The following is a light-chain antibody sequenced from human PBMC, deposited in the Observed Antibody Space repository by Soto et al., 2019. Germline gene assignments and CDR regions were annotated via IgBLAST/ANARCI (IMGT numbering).Light chain of an antibody. CDR2: AAS. Sequence: DIQMTQSPSSLSASVGDRVTITCRASQDISVFLNWYQQKPGKAPKLLINAASRLQSGVPSGFSGSGSGTDFTLTISRLEPEDFAVYYCQQYGSSPWTFGQGTKVDIK. CDR1: QDISVF. V-gene: IGKV1-39*01. J-gene: IGKJ1*01. CDR3: QQYGSSPWT.